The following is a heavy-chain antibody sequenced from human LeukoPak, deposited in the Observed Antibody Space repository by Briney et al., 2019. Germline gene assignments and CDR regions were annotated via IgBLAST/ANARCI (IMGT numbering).Heavy chain of an antibody. Sequence: GGSLRLSCAASGFTVSSNYMSWVRQAPGNGLEWVSVIYSGGSTYYSDSVKGRFTISRDNSKNTLYLQMNSLRAEDTAVYYCARDRGRRRMITFGDAFDIWGQGTMVTVSS. CDR1: GFTVSSNY. CDR2: IYSGGST. V-gene: IGHV3-66*01. CDR3: ARDRGRRRMITFGDAFDI. D-gene: IGHD3-16*01. J-gene: IGHJ3*02.